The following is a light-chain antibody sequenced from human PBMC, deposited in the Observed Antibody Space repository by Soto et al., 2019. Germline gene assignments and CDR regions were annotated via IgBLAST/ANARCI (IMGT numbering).Light chain of an antibody. V-gene: IGLV1-51*01. Sequence: QSVLTQPPSVSAAPGQKVTISCSGSSSDIGNNYVSWYQQLPGTAPKHLINDNNKRPSASPDRFSASKSGPTATLGITGRQPGDDADYYSRTSDSSIRTGVFGAGTKLTVL. CDR3: RTSDSSIRTGV. J-gene: IGLJ2*01. CDR1: SSDIGNNY. CDR2: DNN.